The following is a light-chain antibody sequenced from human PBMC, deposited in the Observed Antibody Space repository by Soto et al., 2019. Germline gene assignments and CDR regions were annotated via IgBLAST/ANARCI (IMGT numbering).Light chain of an antibody. Sequence: QAVVTQEPSLTVSPGGTVTLTCGSSTGAVTSGHYPYWFQQKPGQAPRTLIYDTSNKHSWTPARFSGSLLGGKAALTLSGAQPEDEAEYYCLLSYIGARYWVFGGGTKLTVL. J-gene: IGLJ3*02. V-gene: IGLV7-46*01. CDR1: TGAVTSGHY. CDR2: DTS. CDR3: LLSYIGARYWV.